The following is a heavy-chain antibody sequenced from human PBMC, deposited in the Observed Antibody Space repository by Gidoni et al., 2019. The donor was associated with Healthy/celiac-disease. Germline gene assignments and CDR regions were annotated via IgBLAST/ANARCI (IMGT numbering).Heavy chain of an antibody. J-gene: IGHJ4*02. CDR1: GGSISSYY. D-gene: IGHD4-4*01. CDR2: IYYSGST. CDR3: AATMGYYRTIFDY. V-gene: IGHV4-59*01. Sequence: QVQLQESGPGLVKPSETLSLTCTVSGGSISSYYWSWIRQPPGKGLEWIGYIYYSGSTNYNPSLKSRVTISVDTSKNQLSLKLSSVTAADTAVYYCAATMGYYRTIFDYWGQGTLVTVSS.